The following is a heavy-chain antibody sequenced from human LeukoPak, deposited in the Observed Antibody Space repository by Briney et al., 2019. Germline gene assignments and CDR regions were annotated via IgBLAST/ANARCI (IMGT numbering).Heavy chain of an antibody. CDR1: GGSISSSNW. Sequence: SETLSLTCAVSGGSISSSNWWSWVRQPPGKGLEWIGEIYHSESTNYNPSLKSRVTISVDKSKNQFSLKLSSVTAADTAVYYCASFYSGSRVFDYWGQGTLVTVSS. V-gene: IGHV4-4*02. CDR3: ASFYSGSRVFDY. D-gene: IGHD1-26*01. J-gene: IGHJ4*02. CDR2: IYHSEST.